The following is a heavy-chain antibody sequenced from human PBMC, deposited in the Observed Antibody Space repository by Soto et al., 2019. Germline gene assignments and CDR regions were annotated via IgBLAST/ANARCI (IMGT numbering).Heavy chain of an antibody. V-gene: IGHV3-48*01. D-gene: IGHD2-21*01. Sequence: GGPLRLSCAASGFTFTSYSMNWVRQAPGKGLEWVSYIRGTTHYADSVKGRFTISRDNARSSLYLQMNSLRADDTAVYYCARDDSFAFDIWGQGTMVTVS. CDR3: ARDDSFAFDI. J-gene: IGHJ3*02. CDR1: GFTFTSYS. CDR2: IRGTT.